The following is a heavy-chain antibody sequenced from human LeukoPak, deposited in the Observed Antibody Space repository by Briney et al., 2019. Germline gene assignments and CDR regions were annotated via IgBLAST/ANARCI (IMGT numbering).Heavy chain of an antibody. CDR2: IYTSGST. D-gene: IGHD1-26*01. CDR3: ARDREVGATGYYFDY. J-gene: IGHJ4*02. CDR1: GGSISSGSYY. Sequence: PSETLSLTCTVSGGSISSGSYYWSWIRQPAGKGLEWIGRIYTSGSTTYNSPLKSRVTISLDTSKNHFSLRLSSVTAADTAVYYCARDREVGATGYYFDYWGQGTLVTVSS. V-gene: IGHV4-61*02.